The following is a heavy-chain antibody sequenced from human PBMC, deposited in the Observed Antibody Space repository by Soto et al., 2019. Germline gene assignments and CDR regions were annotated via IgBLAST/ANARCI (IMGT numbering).Heavy chain of an antibody. CDR1: GGSISMNW. Sequence: QVQLQESDPGLVKPSGTLSLTCAVSGGSISMNWWSWVRQPPGKGLGWIGEIYHSGSTNYNPSLKSRVTISVDKSKNQFYLKLSSVTAADTAVYYCARVVQGIDYWGQGTLVTVSS. CDR2: IYHSGST. CDR3: ARVVQGIDY. D-gene: IGHD3-10*01. J-gene: IGHJ4*02. V-gene: IGHV4-4*02.